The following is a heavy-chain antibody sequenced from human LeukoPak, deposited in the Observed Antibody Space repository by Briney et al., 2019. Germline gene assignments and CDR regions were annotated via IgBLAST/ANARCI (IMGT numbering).Heavy chain of an antibody. CDR1: GSTFSSYS. CDR3: GRVEWDVFSCDR. CDR2: ISTNGSIT. J-gene: IGHJ5*02. V-gene: IGHV3-48*04. Sequence: GGSLRLSCEVSGSTFSSYSMNWVRQAPGKGLEWISYISTNGSITYYGDSVRGRFTVSRDNAFNLLYLHMNRLRAEDTAVYYCGRVEWDVFSCDRWGQGTLVTVAS. D-gene: IGHD1-26*01.